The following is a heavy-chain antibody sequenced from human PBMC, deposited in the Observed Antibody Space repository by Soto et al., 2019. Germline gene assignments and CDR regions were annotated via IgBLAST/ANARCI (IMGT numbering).Heavy chain of an antibody. CDR3: ARQGYPGRISAGDY. J-gene: IGHJ4*02. Sequence: QVQLVQSGAEVKKPGSSVKVSCKASGGTFSSYAISWVRQAPGQGLEWMGGIIPIFGTANYAQKFQGRVTNTADESTSNAYMELSSLRSEDTGGYYCARQGYPGRISAGDYWGQGTLVTVSS. V-gene: IGHV1-69*01. CDR2: IIPIFGTA. D-gene: IGHD2-15*01. CDR1: GGTFSSYA.